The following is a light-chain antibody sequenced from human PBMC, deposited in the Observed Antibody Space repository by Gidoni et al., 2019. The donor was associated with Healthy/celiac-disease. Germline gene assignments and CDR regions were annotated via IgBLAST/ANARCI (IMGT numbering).Light chain of an antibody. V-gene: IGLV3-1*01. J-gene: IGLJ2*01. CDR3: QAWDSSTLV. CDR2: QDS. Sequence: YELTQPPSVSVSPGQTASITCSGDKLGDKYACWYQQKPGQSPVLVIYQDSKRPSGIPERFSGSNSGNTATLTISGTQAMDEADYYCQAWDSSTLVFGGGTKLTVL. CDR1: KLGDKY.